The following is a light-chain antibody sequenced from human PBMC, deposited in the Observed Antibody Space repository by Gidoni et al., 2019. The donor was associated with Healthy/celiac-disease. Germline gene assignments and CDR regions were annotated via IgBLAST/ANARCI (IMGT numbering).Light chain of an antibody. CDR2: GAS. CDR1: QSVSSN. CDR3: QQYNNWLTWT. J-gene: IGKJ1*01. Sequence: EIVITQSPATLSVSPGERATLSCRASQSVSSNLAWYQQKPGQAPRPLIYGASTRVTGIPARFSGSGYGTEFTLTISSLQSEDFAVYYCQQYNNWLTWTFGQGTKVEIK. V-gene: IGKV3-15*01.